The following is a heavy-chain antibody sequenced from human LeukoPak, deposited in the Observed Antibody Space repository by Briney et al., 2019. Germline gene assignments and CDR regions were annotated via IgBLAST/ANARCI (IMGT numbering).Heavy chain of an antibody. CDR3: AVSVQAAAIPAFDY. V-gene: IGHV1-2*02. D-gene: IGHD6-25*01. Sequence: GASVKVSCKASGSIFAGHFRHWMRQAPGQGREWMGWVSPTDGSTRYAQNFQGRVTMTRDPSISTAYMELSELGSDDTAVYYCAVSVQAAAIPAFDYWGQGALVIVPS. CDR2: VSPTDGST. CDR1: GSIFAGHF. J-gene: IGHJ4*02.